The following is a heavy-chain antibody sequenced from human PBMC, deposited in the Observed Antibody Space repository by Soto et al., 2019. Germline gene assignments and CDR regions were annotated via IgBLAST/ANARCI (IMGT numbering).Heavy chain of an antibody. D-gene: IGHD3-22*01. CDR2: ISGSAGST. CDR3: ARDQLYYNDISGRPLNAFDV. CDR1: GFTFSSYA. V-gene: IGHV3-23*01. Sequence: PGGSLRLSCAASGFTFSSYAMSWVRQAPGKGLEWVSAISGSAGSTYYADSVKGRFTISRDNAKNSLYLQMNSLRAEDTAVYYCARDQLYYNDISGRPLNAFDVWGQGTMVTVSS. J-gene: IGHJ3*01.